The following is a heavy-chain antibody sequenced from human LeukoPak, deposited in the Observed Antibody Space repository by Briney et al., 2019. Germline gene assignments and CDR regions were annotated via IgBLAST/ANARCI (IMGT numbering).Heavy chain of an antibody. CDR1: GFTFSDAW. D-gene: IGHD5-18*01. J-gene: IGHJ6*03. CDR2: INPSGST. Sequence: GSLRLSCVASGFTFSDAWMSWVRQAPGKGLEWIGEINPSGSTNYSPSLKSRVTISVDTSKNQFSLKLSSVAAADTAVYFCARVGYTYVINDWSRTGLGAYATKNYYHMDVWDKGTTVTVSS. CDR3: ARVGYTYVINDWSRTGLGAYATKNYYHMDV. V-gene: IGHV4-34*01.